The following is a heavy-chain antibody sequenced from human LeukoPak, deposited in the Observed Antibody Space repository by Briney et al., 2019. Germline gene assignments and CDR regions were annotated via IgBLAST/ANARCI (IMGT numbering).Heavy chain of an antibody. J-gene: IGHJ5*02. Sequence: SETLSLTCTVSGDSISSSSYYWGWIRQPPGKGLEWIGSIYYSGSTYYNPSLKSRVTISVDTSKNQFSLKLTSVTAADTAVYYCARMPRFGAPNWFDPWGQGTLVTVSS. CDR3: ARMPRFGAPNWFDP. D-gene: IGHD3-10*01. CDR2: IYYSGST. CDR1: GDSISSSSYY. V-gene: IGHV4-39*07.